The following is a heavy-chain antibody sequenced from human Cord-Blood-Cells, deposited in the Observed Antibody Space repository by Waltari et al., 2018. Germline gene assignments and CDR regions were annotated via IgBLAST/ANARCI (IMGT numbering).Heavy chain of an antibody. J-gene: IGHJ5*02. Sequence: QVQLVQSGAEVKKPGASVKVSCKASGYTFTGYYMHWVRQAPGQGLEWMGWIRRGSGGTSYAQKFQGRVTMTRETSSSTAYMELGRLRADDTAVYYCARARSIAVAGTGWFDPWGQGTLVTVSS. V-gene: IGHV1-2*02. CDR2: IRRGSGGT. CDR1: GYTFTGYY. CDR3: ARARSIAVAGTGWFDP. D-gene: IGHD6-19*01.